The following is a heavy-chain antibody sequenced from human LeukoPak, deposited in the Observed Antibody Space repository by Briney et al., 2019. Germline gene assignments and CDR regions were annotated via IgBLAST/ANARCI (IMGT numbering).Heavy chain of an antibody. Sequence: GGSLRLSCAASGFSVSTTHMTWVRQAPGKGLECVSVIHRDGSTHYGDSVKGRFIVSRDNFKNTIYLQMSSLRAEDTAVYYCARATGSYYSLGYWGQGTLVTVSS. CDR1: GFSVSTTH. CDR3: ARATGSYYSLGY. J-gene: IGHJ4*02. D-gene: IGHD1-26*01. CDR2: IHRDGST. V-gene: IGHV3-66*01.